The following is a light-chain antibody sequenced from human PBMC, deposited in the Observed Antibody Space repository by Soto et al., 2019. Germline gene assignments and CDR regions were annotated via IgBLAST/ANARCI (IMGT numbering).Light chain of an antibody. J-gene: IGKJ1*01. CDR3: QQYNNWPGT. CDR1: QGVSSSY. CDR2: GAS. V-gene: IGKV3-15*01. Sequence: EILLTQSPGTLSLSPGERATLSCRASQGVSSSYLAWYQQKPGQAPRLLMYGASTRATGIPARFSGSGSGTEFTLTISSLQSEDFEVYYCQQYNNWPGTFGQGTKVDIK.